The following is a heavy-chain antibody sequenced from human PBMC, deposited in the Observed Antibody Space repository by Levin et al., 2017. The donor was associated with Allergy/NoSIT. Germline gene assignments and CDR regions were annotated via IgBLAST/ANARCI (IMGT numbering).Heavy chain of an antibody. CDR2: IYPGDSDT. J-gene: IGHJ5*02. V-gene: IGHV5-51*01. Sequence: GESLKISCKGSGYSFTSYWIGWVRQMPGKGLEWMGIIYPGDSDTRYSPSFQGQVTISADKSISTAYLQWSSLKASDTAMYYCARGLMVRGVIGWFDPWGQGTLVTVSS. CDR1: GYSFTSYW. D-gene: IGHD3-10*01. CDR3: ARGLMVRGVIGWFDP.